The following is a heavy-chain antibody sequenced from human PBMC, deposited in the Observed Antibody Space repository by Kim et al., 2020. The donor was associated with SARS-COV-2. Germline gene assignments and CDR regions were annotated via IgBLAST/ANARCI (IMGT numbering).Heavy chain of an antibody. CDR2: SNHSGST. J-gene: IGHJ6*02. V-gene: IGHV4-34*01. Sequence: SETLSLTCAVYGGSFNDYYWSWSCQRPGKGLEWIGESNHSGSTNYNPSLKSRVTISVDTSKNQFSLQLSSVTAADTAVYYCAGGQDVDSGRYGGMDVWGQGTTVTVSS. CDR3: AGGQDVDSGRYGGMDV. D-gene: IGHD3-10*01. CDR1: GGSFNDYY.